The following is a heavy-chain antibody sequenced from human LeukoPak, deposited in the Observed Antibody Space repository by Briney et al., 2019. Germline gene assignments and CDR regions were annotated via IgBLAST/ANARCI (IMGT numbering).Heavy chain of an antibody. V-gene: IGHV3-74*01. J-gene: IGHJ1*01. CDR1: GFTFSSYR. CDR2: INKDGSST. CDR3: ARPLYGDFAKYFQR. Sequence: PGGSLRLSCAASGFTFSSYRMHWVRQAPGKGLVWVSHINKDGSSTSYADSVKGRFTISRDNAKNTLYLQMSSLRAEDTALYYCARPLYGDFAKYFQRWGQGTLVTVSS. D-gene: IGHD4-17*01.